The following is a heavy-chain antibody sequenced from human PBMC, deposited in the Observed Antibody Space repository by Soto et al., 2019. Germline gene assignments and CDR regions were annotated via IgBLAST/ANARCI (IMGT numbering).Heavy chain of an antibody. CDR3: ARDAVTMIEVVSNDFDY. CDR1: GYTFTSYG. CDR2: ISAYNGNT. D-gene: IGHD3-22*01. J-gene: IGHJ4*02. V-gene: IGHV1-18*01. Sequence: ASVKVSCKASGYTFTSYGISWVRQAPGQGLEWMGWISAYNGNTNYAQKLQGRVTMTTDTSTSTAYMELRSLRSDDTAVYYCARDAVTMIEVVSNDFDYWGQGTLVTVSS.